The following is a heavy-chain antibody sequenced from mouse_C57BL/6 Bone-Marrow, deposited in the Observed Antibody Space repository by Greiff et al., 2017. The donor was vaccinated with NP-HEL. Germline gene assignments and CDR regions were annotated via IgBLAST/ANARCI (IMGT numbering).Heavy chain of an antibody. CDR1: GYTFTSYG. CDR3: ARGGDYGDWFAY. Sequence: VKLVESGAELARPGASVKLSCKASGYTFTSYGISWVKQRTGQGLEWIGEIYPRSGNTYYNEKFKGKATLTADKSSSTAYMELRSLTSEDSAVYFCARGGDYGDWFAYWGQGTLVTVSA. J-gene: IGHJ3*01. D-gene: IGHD1-1*01. V-gene: IGHV1-81*01. CDR2: IYPRSGNT.